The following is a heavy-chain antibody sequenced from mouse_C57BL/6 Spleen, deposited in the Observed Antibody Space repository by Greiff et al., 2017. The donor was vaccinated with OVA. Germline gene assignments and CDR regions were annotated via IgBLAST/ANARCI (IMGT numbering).Heavy chain of an antibody. J-gene: IGHJ4*01. V-gene: IGHV1-82*01. CDR3: ARRGYSNSDAMDY. D-gene: IGHD2-5*01. Sequence: QVQLKESGPELVKPGASVKISCKASGYAFSSSWMNWVKQRPGKGLEWIGRIYPGDGDTNYNGKFKGKATLTADKSSSTAYMQLSSLTSEDSAVYFCARRGYSNSDAMDYWGQGTSVTVSS. CDR1: GYAFSSSW. CDR2: IYPGDGDT.